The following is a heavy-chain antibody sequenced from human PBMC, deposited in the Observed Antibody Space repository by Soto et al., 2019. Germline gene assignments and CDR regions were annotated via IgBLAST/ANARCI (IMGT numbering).Heavy chain of an antibody. CDR3: SRDGWDYDFWSGYYRNNWFDP. CDR1: GLTFSDYY. Sequence: GGSLRLSCAASGLTFSDYYMSWIRQAPGKGLEWVSYISSSGSTIYYADSVKGRFTISRDNAKNSLYLQMNSLRAEDTAVYYCSRDGWDYDFWSGYYRNNWFDPWGQGTLVTVSS. CDR2: ISSSGSTI. J-gene: IGHJ5*02. D-gene: IGHD3-3*01. V-gene: IGHV3-11*01.